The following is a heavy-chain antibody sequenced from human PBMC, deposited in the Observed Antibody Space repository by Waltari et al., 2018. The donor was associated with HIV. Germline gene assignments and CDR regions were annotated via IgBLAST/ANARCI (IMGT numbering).Heavy chain of an antibody. V-gene: IGHV5-51*01. CDR2: IYPFDSDT. CDR1: GYTFTNYW. D-gene: IGHD3-22*01. CDR3: ARLFYYDTTGYINNAFDI. J-gene: IGHJ3*02. Sequence: EVQLVQSGDEVRTSGELLKISCKAFGYTFTNYWTAWARQMSGEGLEWMGIIYPFDSDTRYNPSFEGQITISADKSLATAYLEWSNLNASDAAIYYCARLFYYDTTGYINNAFDIWGQGTVVTVS.